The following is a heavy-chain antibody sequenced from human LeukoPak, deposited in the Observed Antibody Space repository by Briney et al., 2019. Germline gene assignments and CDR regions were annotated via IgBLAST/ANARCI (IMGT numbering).Heavy chain of an antibody. Sequence: SETLSLTCTVSGGSISSYYWSWIRQPAGKGLEWIGRIYTSGSTNYNPSLKSRVTMSVDTSKNQFSLKLSSVTAADTAVYYCARGPGYSSGWYDTAYNYWGQGTLVTVSS. CDR3: ARGPGYSSGWYDTAYNY. CDR2: IYTSGST. V-gene: IGHV4-4*07. J-gene: IGHJ4*02. CDR1: GGSISSYY. D-gene: IGHD6-19*01.